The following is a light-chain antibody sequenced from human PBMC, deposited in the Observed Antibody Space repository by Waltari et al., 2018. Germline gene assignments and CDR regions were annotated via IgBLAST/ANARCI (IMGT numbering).Light chain of an antibody. J-gene: IGKJ2*03. Sequence: LTQSPATLSLSPGERATLSCRASQTISSSLAWYQQKPGQAPRLLIHSASSRATGIPDRFSGSGSGTEFTLTISSLEPEDVGVYHCYQHSSGYSFGQGTKVEIK. V-gene: IGKV3-11*01. CDR2: SAS. CDR1: QTISSS. CDR3: YQHSSGYS.